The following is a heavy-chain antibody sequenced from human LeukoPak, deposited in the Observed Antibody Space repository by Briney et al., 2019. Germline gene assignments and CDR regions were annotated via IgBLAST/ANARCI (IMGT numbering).Heavy chain of an antibody. CDR3: AKDRVLHDY. D-gene: IGHD4/OR15-4a*01. CDR2: ISGSGGST. J-gene: IGHJ4*02. Sequence: PGGSLRLSCAASEFIFSTSWMYWVRQAPGKGLEWVSAISGSGGSTYYADSVKGRFTISRDNSKNTLYLQMNSLRAEDTAVYYCAKDRVLHDYWGQGTLVTVPS. V-gene: IGHV3-23*01. CDR1: EFIFSTSW.